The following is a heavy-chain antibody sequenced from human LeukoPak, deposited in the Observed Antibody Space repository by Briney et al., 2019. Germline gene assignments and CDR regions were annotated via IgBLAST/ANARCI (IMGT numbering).Heavy chain of an antibody. CDR3: ASLVGGYSSSWYEYYFDY. Sequence: GESLKVSCKGSGYSFTSYWIGWVRQTPGKGLEWMGIIYPGDSDTRYSPSFQGQVTISVDKSISTAYLQWSSLKASDSAMYYCASLVGGYSSSWYEYYFDYWGQGTLVTVSS. CDR1: GYSFTSYW. D-gene: IGHD6-13*01. V-gene: IGHV5-51*01. J-gene: IGHJ4*02. CDR2: IYPGDSDT.